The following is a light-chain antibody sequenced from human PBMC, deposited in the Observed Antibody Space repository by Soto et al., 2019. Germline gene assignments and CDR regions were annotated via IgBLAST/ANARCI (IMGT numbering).Light chain of an antibody. J-gene: IGKJ4*01. Sequence: DIVMTQSPDSLAVSLGERATINCKSSQSVLLTSNNKNYLAWYQQKPGQPPKVLISWASTRESVVPDRFSGRGSGTAFTLTITSLQAEDVAVYYWQQYYTTLTFGGGTKGEIK. V-gene: IGKV4-1*01. CDR3: QQYYTTLT. CDR1: QSVLLTSNNKNY. CDR2: WAS.